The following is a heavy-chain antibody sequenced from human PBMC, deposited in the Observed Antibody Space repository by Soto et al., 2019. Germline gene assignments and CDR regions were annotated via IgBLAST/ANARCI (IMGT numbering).Heavy chain of an antibody. J-gene: IGHJ4*02. D-gene: IGHD6-19*01. V-gene: IGHV3-30-3*01. CDR3: AREIAVAVVEWELPGGIDY. Sequence: QVQLVESGGGVVQPGRSLRLSCAASGFTFSSYAMHWVRQAPGKGLEWVAVISYDGSNKYYADSVKGRFTISRDNSKNTLYLQMNSLRAEDTAVYYCAREIAVAVVEWELPGGIDYWGQGTLVTVSS. CDR1: GFTFSSYA. CDR2: ISYDGSNK.